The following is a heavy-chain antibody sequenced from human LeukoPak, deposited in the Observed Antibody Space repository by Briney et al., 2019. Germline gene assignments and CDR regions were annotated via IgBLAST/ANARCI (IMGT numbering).Heavy chain of an antibody. Sequence: GGSLRLSCAASGFTFSSYEMNWVRQAPGKGLEWVSYISSSGSAIYYADSVKGRFTISRDNAKNSLYLQMNSLRAEDTAVYYCAGGGYSGYDKNFDYWSQGTLVTVSS. D-gene: IGHD5-12*01. CDR2: ISSSGSAI. J-gene: IGHJ4*02. V-gene: IGHV3-48*03. CDR3: AGGGYSGYDKNFDY. CDR1: GFTFSSYE.